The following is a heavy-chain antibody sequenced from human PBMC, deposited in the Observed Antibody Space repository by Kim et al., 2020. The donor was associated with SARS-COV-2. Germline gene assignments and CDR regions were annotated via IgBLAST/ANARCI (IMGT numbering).Heavy chain of an antibody. CDR3: ARETPRYYDILTGPTRGFDP. CDR2: INPNSGGT. V-gene: IGHV1-2*04. D-gene: IGHD3-9*01. J-gene: IGHJ5*02. CDR1: GYTFTGYY. Sequence: ASVKVSCKASGYTFTGYYMHWVRQAPGQGLEWMGWINPNSGGTNYAQKFQGWVTMTRDTSISTAYMELSRLRSDDTAVYYCARETPRYYDILTGPTRGFDPWGQGTLVTVSS.